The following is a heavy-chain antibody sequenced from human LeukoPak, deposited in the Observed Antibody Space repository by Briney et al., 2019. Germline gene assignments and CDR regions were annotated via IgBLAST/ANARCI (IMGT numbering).Heavy chain of an antibody. CDR3: AGGGYCSSTSCYVHFDY. J-gene: IGHJ4*02. CDR2: ISSGGST. V-gene: IGHV3-23*01. Sequence: GGSLRLSCAASGFTFNTYAMTWVRQVPGKGLEWVPTISSGGSTYYADSVKGRFTISRDNSKDTLYLQMNSLRVEDTAAYYCAGGGYCSSTSCYVHFDYWGQGILVTVSS. CDR1: GFTFNTYA. D-gene: IGHD2-2*01.